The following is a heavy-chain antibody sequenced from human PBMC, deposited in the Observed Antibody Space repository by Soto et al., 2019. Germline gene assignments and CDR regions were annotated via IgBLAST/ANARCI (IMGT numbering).Heavy chain of an antibody. D-gene: IGHD4-17*01. V-gene: IGHV3-21*01. CDR2: IGTSSSYI. CDR1: GFTFSSYT. J-gene: IGHJ6*02. Sequence: PVGSLRLSCAAPGFTFSSYTMNWVRQAPGRGLEWVSSIGTSSSYIYYADSVKGRFTISRDNAKNSLFLQMNSLRADDTAVYYCARDSVRDYLYYYYGMDVWGQGTTVTVSS. CDR3: ARDSVRDYLYYYYGMDV.